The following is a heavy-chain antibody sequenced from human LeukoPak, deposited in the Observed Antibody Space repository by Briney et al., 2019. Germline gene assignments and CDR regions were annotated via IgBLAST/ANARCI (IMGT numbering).Heavy chain of an antibody. J-gene: IGHJ3*02. V-gene: IGHV3-30*18. CDR3: AKDQWVTMGGGVILVFDI. CDR1: GLTLSRHG. CDR2: VSYDGSKK. Sequence: GPSLRLSCVASGLTLSRHGMRSVRQAPGRGLGWVAVVSYDGSKKYYAHCVKGRFTLSRDNSKNTLYLQMISLRAEDTTVYDCAKDQWVTMGGGVILVFDIWGQGTMVTVSS. D-gene: IGHD3-10*01.